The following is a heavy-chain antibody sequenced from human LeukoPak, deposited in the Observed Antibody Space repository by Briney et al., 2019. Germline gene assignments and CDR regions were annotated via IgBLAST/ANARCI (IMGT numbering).Heavy chain of an antibody. CDR3: ARDHAGGSGWYYFDY. CDR1: GFTFSDYY. J-gene: IGHJ4*02. Sequence: GGSLRLSCAASGFTFSDYYMSWVRQAPGKGLEWVSAISGSGGSTYYADSVKGRFTISRDNSKNTLYLQMNSLRAEDTAVYYCARDHAGGSGWYYFDYWGQGTLVTVSS. CDR2: ISGSGGST. D-gene: IGHD6-19*01. V-gene: IGHV3-23*01.